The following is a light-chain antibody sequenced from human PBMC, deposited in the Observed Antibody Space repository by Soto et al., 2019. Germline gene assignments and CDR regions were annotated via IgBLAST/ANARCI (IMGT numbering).Light chain of an antibody. V-gene: IGKV3-11*01. J-gene: IGKJ5*01. CDR3: QQRSNWPIT. CDR1: QSINTR. CDR2: QTS. Sequence: EIVLTQSPATLSSFPGDRVTLSCRASQSINTRLAWYQHRPGQAPRLLIYQTSIRAAGIPARFSASGSGTDFTLTIGSLEPEDFAIYYCQQRSNWPITFGQGTRLEIK.